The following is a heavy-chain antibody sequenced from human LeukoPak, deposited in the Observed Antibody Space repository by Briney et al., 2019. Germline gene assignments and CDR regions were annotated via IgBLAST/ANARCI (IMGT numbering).Heavy chain of an antibody. D-gene: IGHD5-24*01. CDR2: ISHGDIT. V-gene: IGHV3-23*01. J-gene: IGHJ3*02. Sequence: GRSLRLSCAASGFTFSSSAMSWVRQAPGKGLEWVTSISHGDITHYADSVKGRFTFSRDSSKNSLHLQMNSLRAEDTAVYYCVRALGYIDPFDIWGQGTMVTVSS. CDR3: VRALGYIDPFDI. CDR1: GFTFSSSA.